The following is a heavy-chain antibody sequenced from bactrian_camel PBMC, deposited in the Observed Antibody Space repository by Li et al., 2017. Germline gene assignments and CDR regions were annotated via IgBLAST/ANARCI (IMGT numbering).Heavy chain of an antibody. D-gene: IGHD1*01. J-gene: IGHJ6*01. CDR2: LWIGGATT. CDR3: AASTRTLVPEMVRAFRF. CDR1: RYTYKRNC. V-gene: IGHV3S40*01. Sequence: DVQLVESGGGSVQAGGSLTLSCAAGRYTYKRNCMGWFRQRPGKDREGVAVLWIGGATTSYADSVTGRFSTSRDNAKNTVYLQMNSLQTEDTAIYYRAASTRTLVPEMVRAFRFWGQGTQVTVS.